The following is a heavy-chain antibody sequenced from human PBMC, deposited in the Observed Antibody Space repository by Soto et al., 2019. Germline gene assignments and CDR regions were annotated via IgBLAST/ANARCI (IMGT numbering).Heavy chain of an antibody. CDR3: AREVVVSSGYYGMDV. D-gene: IGHD2-21*01. J-gene: IGHJ6*02. Sequence: QVQLQESGPGLVKPSETLSLTYTVSGGSVRSGSYYWTWIRQPPGKGMERIGYIYYSGSTNYNPYLKSRITISVDTSKKQCSRQLSSVTSADTAVYYCAREVVVSSGYYGMDVWGQGTTVTVSS. CDR2: IYYSGST. CDR1: GGSVRSGSYY. V-gene: IGHV4-61*01.